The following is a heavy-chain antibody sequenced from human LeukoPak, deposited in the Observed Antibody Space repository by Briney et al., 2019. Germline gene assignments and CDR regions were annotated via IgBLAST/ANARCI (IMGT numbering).Heavy chain of an antibody. V-gene: IGHV3-7*01. CDR1: GFIFTDYW. J-gene: IGHJ4*02. CDR2: IKEDGSEK. CDR3: ARSVVVAATRNYFDY. D-gene: IGHD2-15*01. Sequence: GGSLRLSCAASGFIFTDYWMYWVRQAPGRGLAWVANIKEDGSEKNYVDSVKGRFTISRDNAKNSVYLQMNSLRAEDTAVYYCARSVVVAATRNYFDYWGQGTLVTVSS.